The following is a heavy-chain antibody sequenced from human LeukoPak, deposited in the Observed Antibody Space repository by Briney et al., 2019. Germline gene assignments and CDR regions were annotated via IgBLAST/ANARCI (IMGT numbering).Heavy chain of an antibody. D-gene: IGHD1-7*01. CDR1: GYTFTGYY. CDR3: ARGTGTTSGGAAY. CDR2: INPNSGGT. Sequence: ASVKVSCKASGYTFTGYYMHWVRQAPGQELEWMGWINPNSGGTNYAQKFQGRVTMTRDTSISTAYMELSRLRSDDTAVYYCARGTGTTSGGAAYWGQGTLVTVSS. J-gene: IGHJ4*02. V-gene: IGHV1-2*02.